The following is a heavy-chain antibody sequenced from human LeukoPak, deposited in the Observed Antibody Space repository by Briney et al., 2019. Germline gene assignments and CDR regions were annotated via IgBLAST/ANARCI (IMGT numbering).Heavy chain of an antibody. CDR2: INTNGNSA. CDR3: ARDNAYTFDY. D-gene: IGHD5-24*01. Sequence: TGGSLRLSCEVSGFTFSSYWMNWVRHVPGKGLVWVAHINTNGNSASYADSVKGRFTVSRDNAKSTLYLQMNSLRAEDTAVYYCARDNAYTFDYWGQGTLDTVSS. CDR1: GFTFSSYW. V-gene: IGHV3-74*01. J-gene: IGHJ4*02.